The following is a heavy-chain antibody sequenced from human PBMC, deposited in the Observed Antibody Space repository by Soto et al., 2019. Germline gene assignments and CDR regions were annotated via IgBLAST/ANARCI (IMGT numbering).Heavy chain of an antibody. V-gene: IGHV3-30*03. Sequence: PGGSLRLSCAASGFSFSTYGMHWVRQAPGKGLEWVAFISNDGSNKYYADSVKGRFTISRDNSKNTLYLQMNSLRAEDTAVYYCARAEDIVLVPAAIGYGMDVWGQGTKVTVSS. CDR1: GFSFSTYG. D-gene: IGHD2-2*01. J-gene: IGHJ6*02. CDR2: ISNDGSNK. CDR3: ARAEDIVLVPAAIGYGMDV.